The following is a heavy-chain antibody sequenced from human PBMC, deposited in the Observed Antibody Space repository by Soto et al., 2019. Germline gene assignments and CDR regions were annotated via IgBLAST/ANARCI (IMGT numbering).Heavy chain of an antibody. D-gene: IGHD3-22*01. V-gene: IGHV4-31*03. Sequence: SETLSLTCTVSGVSINTGGYYWSWIRQLPGKGLEWIGYIYYSGTTYYNSSLRSRVTISVDTSQNRFSLKMTSVTAADTAMYYCAYYYDTSAYFDHWGQGTLVTVSS. CDR2: IYYSGTT. J-gene: IGHJ4*02. CDR1: GVSINTGGYY. CDR3: AYYYDTSAYFDH.